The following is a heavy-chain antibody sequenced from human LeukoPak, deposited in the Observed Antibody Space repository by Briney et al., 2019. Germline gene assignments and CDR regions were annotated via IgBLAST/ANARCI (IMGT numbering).Heavy chain of an antibody. J-gene: IGHJ4*02. V-gene: IGHV1-18*01. Sequence: ASVKVSCKASGYTFTSYGISWVRQAPGQGLEWMGWISAYNGNTNYAQKLQGRVTMTTDTPTSTAYMELRSLRSDDTAVYYCARDRRGGRGSRDLDYWGQGTLVTVSS. CDR1: GYTFTSYG. CDR3: ARDRRGGRGSRDLDY. CDR2: ISAYNGNT. D-gene: IGHD1-14*01.